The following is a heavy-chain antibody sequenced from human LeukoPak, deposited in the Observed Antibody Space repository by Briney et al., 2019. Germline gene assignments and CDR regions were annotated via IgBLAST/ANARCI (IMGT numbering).Heavy chain of an antibody. D-gene: IGHD3-3*01. Sequence: SETLSLTCTVSGGSISSSSYYWDWIRQPPGKGLEWFGSIYYSGSTYYNPSLKSRVTISVDTSKNQFSLKLNSVTAADTAVYYCARHDVTIFGVVSATHFDYWGQGTLVTVSS. CDR1: GGSISSSSYY. J-gene: IGHJ4*02. CDR3: ARHDVTIFGVVSATHFDY. CDR2: IYYSGST. V-gene: IGHV4-39*01.